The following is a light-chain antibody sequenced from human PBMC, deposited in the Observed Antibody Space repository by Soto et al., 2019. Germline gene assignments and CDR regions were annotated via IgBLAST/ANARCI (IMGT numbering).Light chain of an antibody. J-gene: IGKJ4*01. CDR2: GPS. Sequence: EIVLTQSPGTLSLSPGERATLSCRASQTVRTNYLAWFQHKPGQAPRLLLYGPSSSATGIPDRFSGSGSGAVFTRAITGLEPEDFAVYFCEEYSDSPLTFGGGTKVEIK. V-gene: IGKV3-20*01. CDR3: EEYSDSPLT. CDR1: QTVRTNY.